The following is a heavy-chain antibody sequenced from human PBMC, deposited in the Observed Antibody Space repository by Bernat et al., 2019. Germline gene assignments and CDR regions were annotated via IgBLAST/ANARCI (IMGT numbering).Heavy chain of an antibody. CDR2: IKKDGSVK. J-gene: IGHJ6*03. CDR1: GFTFSSYW. V-gene: IGHV3-7*03. Sequence: EVQLVESGGGLVQPGGSLRLSCAASGFTFSSYWMSWVRQAPGKGLEWVANIKKDGSVKYYGDSVKGRFTISRDNAKNSLYLQMNSLRAEDTAVYYCASAPMTTVTTSSLDYMDVWGKGTTVTVSS. CDR3: ASAPMTTVTTSSLDYMDV. D-gene: IGHD4-11*01.